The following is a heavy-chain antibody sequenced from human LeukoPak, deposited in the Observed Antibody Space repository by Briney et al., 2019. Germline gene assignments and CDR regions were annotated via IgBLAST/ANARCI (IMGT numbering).Heavy chain of an antibody. V-gene: IGHV3-48*02. Sequence: PGGSLRLSCAASGFTFSSYSMNWVRQAPGKGLEWVSYISSSSSTIYYADSVKGRFTISRDNAKNSLYLQMNSLRDEDTAVYYCARGPYSGYSSRSAVGAFDIWGQGTMVTVSS. D-gene: IGHD6-13*01. CDR3: ARGPYSGYSSRSAVGAFDI. CDR2: ISSSSSTI. CDR1: GFTFSSYS. J-gene: IGHJ3*02.